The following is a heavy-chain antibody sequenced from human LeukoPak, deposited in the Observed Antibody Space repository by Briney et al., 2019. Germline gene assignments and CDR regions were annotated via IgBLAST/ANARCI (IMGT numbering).Heavy chain of an antibody. J-gene: IGHJ4*02. D-gene: IGHD3-10*01. CDR1: SCTSISYC. CDR2: ILYDGRNR. CDR3: AKGGRITMLRGVQRDTSFYS. V-gene: IGHV3-30*02. Sequence: GSLTLSCGASSCTSISYCMHRVRQAPARGRAWVACILYDGRNRHYTDSVKGRVTISRDNSKNTLSLQMSTLIAEDTPVYYCAKGGRITMLRGVQRDTSFYSSGEGTLVTVSP.